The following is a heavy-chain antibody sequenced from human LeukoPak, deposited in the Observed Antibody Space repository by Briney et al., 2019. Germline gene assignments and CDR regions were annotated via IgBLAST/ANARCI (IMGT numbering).Heavy chain of an antibody. D-gene: IGHD3-9*01. J-gene: IGHJ4*02. CDR2: IYSGGRT. CDR3: ARIVRLRYFDWLLDY. CDR1: GFTVSSNY. Sequence: GGSLRLSCAASGFTVSSNYMSWVRQAPGKGLEWVSVIYSGGRTYYADSVKGRFTISRDNSKNTLYLQMNSLRAEDTAVYYCARIVRLRYFDWLLDYWGQGTLVTVSS. V-gene: IGHV3-53*01.